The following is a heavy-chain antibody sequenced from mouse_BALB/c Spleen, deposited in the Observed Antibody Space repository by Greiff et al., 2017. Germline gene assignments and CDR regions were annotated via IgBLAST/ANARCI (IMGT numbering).Heavy chain of an antibody. CDR2: IYPGNVNT. J-gene: IGHJ4*01. Sequence: VQLQQSGPELVKPGASVRISCKASGYTFTSYYIHWVKQRPGQGLEWIGWIYPGNVNTKYNEKFKGKATLTADKSSSTAYMQLSSLTSENSAVYFCARGEGYGYAMDYWGQGTSVTVSS. V-gene: IGHV1S56*01. D-gene: IGHD2-14*01. CDR3: ARGEGYGYAMDY. CDR1: GYTFTSYY.